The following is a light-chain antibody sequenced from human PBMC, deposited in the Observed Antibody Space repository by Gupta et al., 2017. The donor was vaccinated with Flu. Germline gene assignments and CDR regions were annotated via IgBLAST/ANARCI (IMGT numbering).Light chain of an antibody. J-gene: IGKJ3*01. V-gene: IGKV1-5*03. Sequence: DIQMTQSPSTLSASVGDRVTITCRASQSISSWLAWYQQKPGKAPKLLIYTASSLESGVPSRFSGSGSGTEFTLTIISLQPDDFATYYCQQYNSYSPLTFGPGTKVDIK. CDR2: TAS. CDR3: QQYNSYSPLT. CDR1: QSISSW.